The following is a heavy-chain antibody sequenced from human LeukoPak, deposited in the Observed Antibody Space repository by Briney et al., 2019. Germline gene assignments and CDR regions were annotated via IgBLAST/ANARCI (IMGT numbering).Heavy chain of an antibody. CDR1: GYTFTGNP. CDR2: IIPNSGAT. V-gene: IGHV1-2*02. CDR3: TREDY. Sequence: GASVKVSCKASGYTFTGNPILWVRQAPGQGLEWMGWIIPNSGATTYAQEFQGRVAMTRDTSISTAFMELSSLRSDDTAVYYCTREDYWGQGTPVTVSS. J-gene: IGHJ4*02.